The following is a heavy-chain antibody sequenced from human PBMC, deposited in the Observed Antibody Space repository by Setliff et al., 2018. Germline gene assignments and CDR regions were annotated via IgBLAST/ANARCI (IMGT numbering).Heavy chain of an antibody. V-gene: IGHV7-4-1*02. CDR3: ARGVYEYSYGYRGHYYYYMDV. D-gene: IGHD3-16*01. J-gene: IGHJ6*03. CDR1: GYTFTAYY. Sequence: ASVKVSCKASGYTFTAYYIHWVRQAPGQGLEWMGWINTNTGNPTYAQGFTGRFVFSLDTSVTTAYLQISSLKAQDSAVYYCARGVYEYSYGYRGHYYYYMDVWGKGATVTVSS. CDR2: INTNTGNP.